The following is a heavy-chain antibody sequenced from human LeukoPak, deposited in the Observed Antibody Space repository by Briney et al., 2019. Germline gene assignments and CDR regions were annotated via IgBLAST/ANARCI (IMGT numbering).Heavy chain of an antibody. V-gene: IGHV4-4*02. D-gene: IGHD3-22*01. CDR3: ARGWLLGNWFDP. Sequence: SETLSLTCAVSGGSISSSNWWSWVRQPPGKGLEWIGEIYHSGSTNYNPSLKSRVTISVDTSKNQFSLKLSSVTAADTAVYYCARGWLLGNWFDPWGQGTLVTVSS. J-gene: IGHJ5*02. CDR2: IYHSGST. CDR1: GGSISSSNW.